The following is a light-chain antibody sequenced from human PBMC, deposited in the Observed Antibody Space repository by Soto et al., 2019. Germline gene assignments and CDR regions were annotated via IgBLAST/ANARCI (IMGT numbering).Light chain of an antibody. CDR2: DAS. CDR3: QQYNSYWT. Sequence: DIQLTQSPSTLPASVGDRVTITCRASQSISTWLAWYQQKPGKAPKLLIYDASSLESGVPSRFSGSGSGTEFTLTISSLQPEDFATDYCQQYNSYWTFGQGTKVEIK. CDR1: QSISTW. J-gene: IGKJ1*01. V-gene: IGKV1-5*01.